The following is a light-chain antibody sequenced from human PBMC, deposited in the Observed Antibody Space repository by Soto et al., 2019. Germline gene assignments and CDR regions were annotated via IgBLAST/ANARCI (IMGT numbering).Light chain of an antibody. J-gene: IGLJ2*01. V-gene: IGLV2-14*01. Sequence: SALTQPASVSGSPGQSITISCTGTSSDVGGYKYVSWYQQHPGKAPKLMIYEVSNRPSGVSNRFSGSKSGNTASLTISGLQAEDEADYYCSSYTSSNTVVFGGGTKLTVL. CDR1: SSDVGGYKY. CDR2: EVS. CDR3: SSYTSSNTVV.